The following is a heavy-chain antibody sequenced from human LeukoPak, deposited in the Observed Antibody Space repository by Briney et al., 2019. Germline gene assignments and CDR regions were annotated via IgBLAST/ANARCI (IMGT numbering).Heavy chain of an antibody. CDR3: AKDITGGAYDFWSGYPDY. CDR1: GFTFDDYT. Sequence: GGSLRLSCAASGFTFDDYTMHWVRQAPGKGLEWVSLISWGGGSTYYADSVKGRFTISRDNSKNSLYLQMNSLRTEDTALYYCAKDITGGAYDFWSGYPDYWGQGTLVTVSS. V-gene: IGHV3-43*01. D-gene: IGHD3-3*01. J-gene: IGHJ4*02. CDR2: ISWGGGST.